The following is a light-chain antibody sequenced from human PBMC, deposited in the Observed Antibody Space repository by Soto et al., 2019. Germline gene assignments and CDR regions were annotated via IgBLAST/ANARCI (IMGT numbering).Light chain of an antibody. V-gene: IGKV3-20*01. Sequence: EIVLTQSPGTLSLSPGERATLSCRASQSVGSIYLAWYQQKPGQAPRLLIYGASSRATGIPDRFSGSGSGTDFTLTISRLEPEDFAVYYCQQYGSSPFTFGPGTKVDIK. J-gene: IGKJ3*01. CDR2: GAS. CDR1: QSVGSIY. CDR3: QQYGSSPFT.